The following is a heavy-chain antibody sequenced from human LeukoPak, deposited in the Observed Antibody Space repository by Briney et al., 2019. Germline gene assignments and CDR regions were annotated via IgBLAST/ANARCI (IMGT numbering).Heavy chain of an antibody. Sequence: HPGGSLRLSCAASGFTFRSYWMTWVRQYPGKGRERVANINQNGSETYYADSVKGRFTISRDNAKRSLYLQMNSLRAEDTAVYYCARDGELGSPADAFDIWGQGTMVTVSS. CDR2: INQNGSET. CDR3: ARDGELGSPADAFDI. V-gene: IGHV3-7*01. D-gene: IGHD1-26*01. CDR1: GFTFRSYW. J-gene: IGHJ3*02.